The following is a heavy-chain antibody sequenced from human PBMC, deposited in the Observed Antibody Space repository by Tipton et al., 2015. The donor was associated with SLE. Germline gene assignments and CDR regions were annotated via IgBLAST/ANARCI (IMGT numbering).Heavy chain of an antibody. Sequence: TLSLTCTVSGGSISSYYWSWIRQPAGKGLEWIGRIYTSGSTNYNPSLKSRVTMSVDTSTNQFSLKLSSVTAADTAVYYCARDGPYYYDSSGYWNYYYYGMDVWGQGTTVTVSS. J-gene: IGHJ6*02. CDR1: GGSISSYY. CDR2: IYTSGST. V-gene: IGHV4-4*07. D-gene: IGHD3-22*01. CDR3: ARDGPYYYDSSGYWNYYYYGMDV.